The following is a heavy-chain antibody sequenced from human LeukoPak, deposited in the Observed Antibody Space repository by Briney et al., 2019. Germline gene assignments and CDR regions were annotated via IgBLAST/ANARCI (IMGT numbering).Heavy chain of an antibody. CDR2: MNPNSGNT. D-gene: IGHD3-22*01. CDR1: GYTFTSFD. CDR3: ARGHSRSGYCYGFDY. V-gene: IGHV1-8*03. J-gene: IGHJ4*02. Sequence: ASVKVSCKASGYTFTSFDINWVRQATGQGLEWMGWMNPNSGNTGYAQKFQGRVTITRNTSISTAYMELSSLRSEDTAVYYCARGHSRSGYCYGFDYWGQGTLVTVSS.